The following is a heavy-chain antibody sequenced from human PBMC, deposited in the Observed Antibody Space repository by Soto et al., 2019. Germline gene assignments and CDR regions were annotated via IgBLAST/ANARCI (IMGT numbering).Heavy chain of an antibody. CDR1: GGSISSYY. J-gene: IGHJ4*02. D-gene: IGHD5-12*01. CDR3: ARGYSGYDIDY. CDR2: IYYSGST. Sequence: PSETLSLTCTVSGGSISSYYWSWIRQPPGKGLEWIGYIYYSGSTNYNPSLKSRVTISVDTSKNQFSLKLSSVTAADTAVYYCARGYSGYDIDYWGQGTLVTVSS. V-gene: IGHV4-59*08.